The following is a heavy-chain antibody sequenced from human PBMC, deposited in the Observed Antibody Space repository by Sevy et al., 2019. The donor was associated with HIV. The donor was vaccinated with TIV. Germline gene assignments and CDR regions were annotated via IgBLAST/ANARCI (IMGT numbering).Heavy chain of an antibody. CDR2: ISTSSNYI. D-gene: IGHD2-2*01. J-gene: IGHJ6*02. CDR3: ARDRYCSSTSCYEVYYYGMDV. Sequence: GESLKISCAASGFTFSNYHMNWVRQAPGKGLEWVSSISTSSNYIYYADSVRGRFTISRDNAKNSLYLQMNSLRAEDTAVYYCARDRYCSSTSCYEVYYYGMDVWGQGTTVTVSS. CDR1: GFTFSNYH. V-gene: IGHV3-21*04.